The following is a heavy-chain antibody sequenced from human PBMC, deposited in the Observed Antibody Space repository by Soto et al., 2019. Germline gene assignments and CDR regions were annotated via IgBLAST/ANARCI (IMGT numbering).Heavy chain of an antibody. D-gene: IGHD6-6*01. CDR1: GYTFTGYY. CDR3: ARVGRGIAARPPESRRYYGMDV. Sequence: QVQLVQSGAEVKKPGASVKVSCKASGYTFTGYYMHWVRQAPGQGLEWMGWINPNSGGTNYAQKFQGRVTMTRDTSISTAYMELSRLRSDDTAVYYCARVGRGIAARPPESRRYYGMDVWGQGTTVTVSS. CDR2: INPNSGGT. V-gene: IGHV1-2*02. J-gene: IGHJ6*02.